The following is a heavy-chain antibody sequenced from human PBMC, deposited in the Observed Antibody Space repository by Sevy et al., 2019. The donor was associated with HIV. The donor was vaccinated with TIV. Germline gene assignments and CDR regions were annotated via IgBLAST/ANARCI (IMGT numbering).Heavy chain of an antibody. CDR3: XRGXXGYXYAXXX. Sequence: GGSLXLSCAXXXXTXNSXYMTWVRQAPGKGLEGVSVIHSDDTTXHADSVKDRFTISRDNFKNTLYLHMSSLRAEDTAVXXXXRGXXGYXYAXXXXGQGTLVTVSS. D-gene: IGHD5-18*01. V-gene: IGHV3-66*01. CDR2: IHSDDTT. J-gene: IGHJ4*02. CDR1: XXTXNSXY.